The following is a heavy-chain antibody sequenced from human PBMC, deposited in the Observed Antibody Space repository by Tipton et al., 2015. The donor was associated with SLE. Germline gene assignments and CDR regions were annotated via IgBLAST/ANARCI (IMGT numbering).Heavy chain of an antibody. CDR2: VYDRGTT. CDR1: GGYISSSSYY. Sequence: TLSLTCTVSGGYISSSSYYWGWIRQPPGKGLGWLGSVYDRGTTYYNPSLKSRVTISVDPAKNQFSLKLTSVTAADSALYYCARGMLTWRGAVIGVDVWGQGTTFNVSS. D-gene: IGHD2-8*01. CDR3: ARGMLTWRGAVIGVDV. J-gene: IGHJ6*02. V-gene: IGHV4-39*07.